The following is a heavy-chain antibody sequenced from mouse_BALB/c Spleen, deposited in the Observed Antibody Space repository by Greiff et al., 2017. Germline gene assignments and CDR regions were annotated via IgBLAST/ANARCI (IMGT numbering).Heavy chain of an antibody. CDR1: GYTFTSYT. CDR2: INPSSGYT. CDR3: ARSPGNYDYAMDY. J-gene: IGHJ4*01. Sequence: VQLQQSGAELARPGASVKMSCKASGYTFTSYTMHWVKQRPGQGLEWIGYINPSSGYTNYNQKFKDKATLTADKSSSTAYMQLSSLTSEDSAVYYCARSPGNYDYAMDYWGQGTSVTVSS. V-gene: IGHV1-4*01. D-gene: IGHD2-1*01.